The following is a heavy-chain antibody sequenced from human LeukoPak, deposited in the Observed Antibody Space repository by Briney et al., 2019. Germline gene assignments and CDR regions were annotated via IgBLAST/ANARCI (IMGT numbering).Heavy chain of an antibody. Sequence: GGSLRLSCAASGFTFSSYAMHWVRQAPGKGLEWVAVISYDGSNKYYADSVKGRFTISRDNSKNTLYLQMNSLRAEDTAVYYCARAGLRYQLLRDINYWGQGTLVTVSS. J-gene: IGHJ4*02. CDR3: ARAGLRYQLLRDINY. D-gene: IGHD2-2*01. V-gene: IGHV3-30-3*01. CDR2: ISYDGSNK. CDR1: GFTFSSYA.